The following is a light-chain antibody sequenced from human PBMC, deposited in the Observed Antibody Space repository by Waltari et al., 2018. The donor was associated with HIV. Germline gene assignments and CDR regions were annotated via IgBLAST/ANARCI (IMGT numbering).Light chain of an antibody. CDR1: QSVSSSY. V-gene: IGKV3-20*01. Sequence: EIVLTQSPGTLSLSPGERANLSCRASQSVSSSYLAWYQQKPGQAPRLLIYGASTRATGIPDRFSGSGSGADFTLTISRLEPGDFAVYYCQQYGTSPLTFGGGTKVEIK. CDR3: QQYGTSPLT. J-gene: IGKJ4*01. CDR2: GAS.